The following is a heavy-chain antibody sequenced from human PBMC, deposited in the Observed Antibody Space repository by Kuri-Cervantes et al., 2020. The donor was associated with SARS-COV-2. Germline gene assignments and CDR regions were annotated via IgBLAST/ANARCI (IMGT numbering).Heavy chain of an antibody. D-gene: IGHD2-15*01. J-gene: IGHJ4*02. CDR1: GFTFSNAW. Sequence: GESLKISCAASGFTFSNAWMSWVRQAPGKGLEWVANIKQDGSEKYYVDSVKGRFTISRDNAKNSLYLQMNSLRAEDTAVYYCARDRARVVVAATPVGYRGQGTLVTVSS. CDR3: ARDRARVVVAATPVGY. V-gene: IGHV3-7*03. CDR2: IKQDGSEK.